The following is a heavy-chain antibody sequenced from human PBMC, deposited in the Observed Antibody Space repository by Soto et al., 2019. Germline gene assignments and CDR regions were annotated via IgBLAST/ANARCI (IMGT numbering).Heavy chain of an antibody. CDR3: ARTANWFDP. CDR1: GGSISSYY. V-gene: IGHV4-59*01. J-gene: IGHJ5*02. CDR2: IYYSGST. D-gene: IGHD5-18*01. Sequence: PSETLSLTCTVSGGSISSYYWSWIRQPPGKGLEWIGYIYYSGSTNYNPSPKSRVTISVDTSKNQFSLKLSSVTAADTAVYYCARTANWFDPWGQGTPVTVSS.